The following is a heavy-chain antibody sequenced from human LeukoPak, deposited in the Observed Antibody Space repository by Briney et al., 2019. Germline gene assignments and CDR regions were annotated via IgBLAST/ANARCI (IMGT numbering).Heavy chain of an antibody. J-gene: IGHJ5*02. CDR3: ATHYESSVYNSWMCFDP. CDR2: ISYTGST. CDR1: GGSISTYY. V-gene: IGHV4-59*08. D-gene: IGHD3/OR15-3a*01. Sequence: SETLSLTCTVSGGSISTYYWSWVRQPPGEGLEWIGYISYTGSTNFNPSLKSRVTISIDTSKTPFSLKLCSVSAADTAVYSCATHYESSVYNSWMCFDPGGQGTLVTVSS.